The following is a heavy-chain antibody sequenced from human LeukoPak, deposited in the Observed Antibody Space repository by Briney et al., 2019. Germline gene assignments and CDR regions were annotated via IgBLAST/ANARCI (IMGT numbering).Heavy chain of an antibody. CDR1: GYTFTDYY. CDR3: ARADFIDAGPYLIAP. CDR2: INTKTGRT. V-gene: IGHV1-2*02. D-gene: IGHD3-3*01. J-gene: IGHJ5*02. Sequence: ASVRVSCKTSGYTFTDYYIHWVRQAPGQGLEWMGWINTKTGRTSFARTFQGRVTMTRDPSITTVYMDMAWLTSDDTAIYFCARADFIDAGPYLIAPWGQVTLVTVSS.